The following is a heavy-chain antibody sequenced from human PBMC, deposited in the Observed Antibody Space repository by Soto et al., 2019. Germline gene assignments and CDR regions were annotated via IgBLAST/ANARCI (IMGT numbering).Heavy chain of an antibody. J-gene: IGHJ3*02. CDR2: IGCGGDDT. CDR1: DFTFRMFA. V-gene: IGHV3-23*01. Sequence: DAQMLESGGGLVQPGESLRLSCAASDFTFRMFAMSWVRQAPGKGLEWVSSIGCGGDDTYYTDSVKGRFTISRDNSKNLLFLQMDSLRAEDTAVYYCAKDRQQLNSVWDPFDIWGQGTMVTVSS. D-gene: IGHD6-13*01. CDR3: AKDRQQLNSVWDPFDI.